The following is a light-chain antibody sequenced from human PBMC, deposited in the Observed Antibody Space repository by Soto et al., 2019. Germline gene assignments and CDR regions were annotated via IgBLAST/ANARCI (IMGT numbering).Light chain of an antibody. CDR2: RDN. V-gene: IGLV3-9*01. J-gene: IGLJ3*02. CDR1: SIGNRN. Sequence: SYELSQPLSVSVALGQTARITCGGNSIGNRNVHWYQQRPGQAPVLVIYRDNNRPSEIPERFSGSNSGNTATLTISGAQAGDEADYYCQVWDSSTEVFGGGTKVTVL. CDR3: QVWDSSTEV.